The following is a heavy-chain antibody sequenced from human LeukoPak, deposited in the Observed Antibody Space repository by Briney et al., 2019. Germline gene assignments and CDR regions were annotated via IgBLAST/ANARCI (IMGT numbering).Heavy chain of an antibody. CDR1: GFTVSSND. Sequence: GGSLRLSCAASGFTVSSNDMSWVRQAPGKGLEWVSVIYAGDTTSYADSVEGRFTISRDNSKNTLHLQVNSLRAEDTAVYYCARGPRGFDPWGQGTLVTVSS. V-gene: IGHV3-53*01. J-gene: IGHJ5*02. CDR3: ARGPRGFDP. CDR2: IYAGDTT.